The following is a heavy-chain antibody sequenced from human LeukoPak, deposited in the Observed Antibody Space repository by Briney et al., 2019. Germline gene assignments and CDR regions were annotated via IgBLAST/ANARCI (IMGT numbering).Heavy chain of an antibody. D-gene: IGHD1-26*01. CDR3: AATRVGATIEGVDGALDI. V-gene: IGHV1-58*02. CDR2: IVVGNGNT. Sequence: VASVKVSCKASGFTFTSSTMQWVRQARGQRLEWLGWIVVGNGNTNYAQIFQERVTITRDMSTSTAYMEMSSLRSEDTAVYYCAATRVGATIEGVDGALDIWGQGTMVTVSS. J-gene: IGHJ3*02. CDR1: GFTFTSST.